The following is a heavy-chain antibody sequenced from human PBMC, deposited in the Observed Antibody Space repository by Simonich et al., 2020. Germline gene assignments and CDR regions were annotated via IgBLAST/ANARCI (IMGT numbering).Heavy chain of an antibody. CDR2: IYSGGST. CDR1: GFTVSSNY. CDR3: ARWTATGYYFDY. J-gene: IGHJ4*02. V-gene: IGHV3-53*01. Sequence: EVQLVESGGGLIQPGGSLRLSCAASGFTVSSNYMSWVRQAPGKRLELVSVIYSGGSTYYADSVKGRFTISRDNSKNTLYLQINSLRAEDTAVYYCARWTATGYYFDYWGQGTLVTVSS. D-gene: IGHD1-1*01.